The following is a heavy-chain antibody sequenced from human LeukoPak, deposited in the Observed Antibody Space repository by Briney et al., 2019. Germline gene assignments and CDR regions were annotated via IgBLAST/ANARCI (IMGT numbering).Heavy chain of an antibody. D-gene: IGHD3-22*01. CDR1: GGXFSGYY. V-gene: IGHV4-34*01. J-gene: IGHJ4*02. CDR2: INHSGNT. CDR3: ARGGRLFLPY. Sequence: SETLSLTCAVYGGXFSGYYWNWIRQSPGKGLEWIGEINHSGNTNYNPSLKSRVTISVDTSKNQFSLKLSSVTAADTAVYYCARGGRLFLPYWGQGTQVTVSS.